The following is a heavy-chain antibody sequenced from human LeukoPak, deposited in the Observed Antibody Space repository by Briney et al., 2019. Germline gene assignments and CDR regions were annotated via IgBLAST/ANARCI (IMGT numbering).Heavy chain of an antibody. CDR3: VRHLTDPTSGDY. CDR1: GYTFTDEY. D-gene: IGHD1-14*01. CDR2: MHPNTGDT. Sequence: ASVKASCKTSGYTFTDEYIHWVRQAPGHGLECMGWMHPNTGDTVYVQKFQGRVTFTRDTSISTAYMELHRLRSDDTAVYYCVRHLTDPTSGDYWGQGTLVTVSS. V-gene: IGHV1-2*02. J-gene: IGHJ4*02.